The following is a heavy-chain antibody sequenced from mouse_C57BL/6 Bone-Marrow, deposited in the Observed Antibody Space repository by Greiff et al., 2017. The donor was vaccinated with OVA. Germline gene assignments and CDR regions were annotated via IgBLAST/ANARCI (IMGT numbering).Heavy chain of an antibody. V-gene: IGHV1-26*01. CDR2: INPNNGGT. CDR3: AREEDYGSSAY. Sequence: EVQLQQSGPELVKPGASVKISCKASGYTFTDYYMNWVKQSHGKSLEWIGDINPNNGGTSYNQKFKGKATLTVDKSSSTAYMELRSLTSEDSAVYYCAREEDYGSSAYWGQGTTLTVSS. J-gene: IGHJ2*01. D-gene: IGHD1-1*01. CDR1: GYTFTDYY.